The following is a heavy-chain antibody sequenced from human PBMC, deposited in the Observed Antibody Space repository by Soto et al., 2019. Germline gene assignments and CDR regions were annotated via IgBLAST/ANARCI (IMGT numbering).Heavy chain of an antibody. V-gene: IGHV4-31*02. J-gene: IGHJ5*02. CDR3: ARDAEATYYYGSGSSQSWFDP. CDR1: GGSISSGGYY. CDR2: IYYSGST. Sequence: SETLSLTCTVSGGSISSGGYYWSWIRQHPGKGLEWIGYIYYSGSTYYNPSLKSRVTISVDTSKNQFSLKLSSVTAADTAVYYCARDAEATYYYGSGSSQSWFDPWGQGTLVTVSS. D-gene: IGHD3-10*01.